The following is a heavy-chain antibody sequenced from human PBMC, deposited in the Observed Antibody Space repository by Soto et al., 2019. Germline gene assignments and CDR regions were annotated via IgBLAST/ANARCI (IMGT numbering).Heavy chain of an antibody. Sequence: QLQLQESGPGLVKPSETLSLTCSVSGDSINSDKYYWGWIRQPPGKGLEWIGSIYFRGNTYYNPSLQNRLTLSLDKSMSQFSLKLNSVTAADSAVYFCARLEGLATISYYFDFWGQGALVTVSS. CDR1: GDSINSDKYY. V-gene: IGHV4-39*01. D-gene: IGHD3-9*01. J-gene: IGHJ4*02. CDR3: ARLEGLATISYYFDF. CDR2: IYFRGNT.